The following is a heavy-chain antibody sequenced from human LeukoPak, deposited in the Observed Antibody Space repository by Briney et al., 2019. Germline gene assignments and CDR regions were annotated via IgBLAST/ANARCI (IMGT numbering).Heavy chain of an antibody. CDR1: GFTFSGSA. J-gene: IGHJ4*02. CDR3: TSLLYYYGSGSYGY. V-gene: IGHV3-73*01. Sequence: PGGSLKLSCAASGFTFSGSAMHWVRQASGKGLEWVGRIRSKANSYATAYAASVKGRFTISRDDSKNTAYLQMNSLKTEDTAVYYCTSLLYYYGSGSYGYWGQGTLVTASS. CDR2: IRSKANSYAT. D-gene: IGHD3-10*01.